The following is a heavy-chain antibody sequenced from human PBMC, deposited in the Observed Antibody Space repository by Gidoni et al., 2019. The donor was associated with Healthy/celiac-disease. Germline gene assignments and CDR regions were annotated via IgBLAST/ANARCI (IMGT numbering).Heavy chain of an antibody. CDR2: IYYSGST. D-gene: IGHD3-10*01. J-gene: IGHJ4*02. V-gene: IGHV4-61*01. Sequence: QVQLQESGPGLVKPSETLSLTCTVSGGSVSSGSYYWSWIRQPPGKGLEWIGYIYYSGSTNYNPSLKSRVTISVDTSKNQFSLKLSSVTAADTAVYYCARVSRLLWFGEPSPSFDYWGQGTLVTVSS. CDR1: GGSVSSGSYY. CDR3: ARVSRLLWFGEPSPSFDY.